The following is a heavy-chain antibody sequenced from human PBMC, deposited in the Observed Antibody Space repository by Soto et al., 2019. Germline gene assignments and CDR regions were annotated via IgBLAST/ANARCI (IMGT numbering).Heavy chain of an antibody. V-gene: IGHV1-18*01. Sequence: ASVKVSCKASGYTFTSYGISWVRQAPGQGLEWMGWISAYNGNTNYAQKLQGRVTMTTDTSTSTAYMELRSLRSDDTAVYYCARDPGDIVVVPAAMSAFDIWGQGTMVTVSS. D-gene: IGHD2-2*01. CDR2: ISAYNGNT. CDR1: GYTFTSYG. J-gene: IGHJ3*02. CDR3: ARDPGDIVVVPAAMSAFDI.